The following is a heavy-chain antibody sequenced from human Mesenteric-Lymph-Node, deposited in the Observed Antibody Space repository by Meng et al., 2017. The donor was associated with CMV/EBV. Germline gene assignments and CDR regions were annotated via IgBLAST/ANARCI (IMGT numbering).Heavy chain of an antibody. Sequence: SLKISCVSSGFTFDDYAMHWVRQAPGRGLEWVSGITWNSGNMGYADSVRGRFIISRDNAKNSLYLQINSLGAEDTALYYCAKDLPGQKLDNYLGWVDYWGQGTLVTVSS. D-gene: IGHD5-24*01. CDR3: AKDLPGQKLDNYLGWVDY. CDR1: GFTFDDYA. J-gene: IGHJ4*02. V-gene: IGHV3-9*01. CDR2: ITWNSGNM.